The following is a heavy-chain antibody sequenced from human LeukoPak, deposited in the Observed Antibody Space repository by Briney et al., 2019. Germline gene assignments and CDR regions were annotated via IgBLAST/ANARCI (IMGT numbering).Heavy chain of an antibody. J-gene: IGHJ5*02. D-gene: IGHD1-26*01. CDR2: IYYTGST. Sequence: PSETLSLTCTVSGGSISSYYWSWIRQPPGKALEWIGDIYYTGSTNYNPSLKSRVTLSVDTSKNQFSLKLSSVTAADTAVYYCARDYTLSGSPSFDPWGQGTLVTVSS. CDR1: GGSISSYY. V-gene: IGHV4-59*01. CDR3: ARDYTLSGSPSFDP.